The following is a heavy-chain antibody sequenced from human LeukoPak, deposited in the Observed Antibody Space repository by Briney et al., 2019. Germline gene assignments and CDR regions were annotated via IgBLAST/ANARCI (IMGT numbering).Heavy chain of an antibody. Sequence: PGGSLRLSCAASGFTLSRYWMHWVRQVPGKGLVWVSRIEPDGSRITYADSLKGRFTMSRDNAKNSLYLQMNSLRAEDTAVYYCARDRQRWLQYYGEDYWGQGTLVTVSS. CDR2: IEPDGSRI. CDR3: ARDRQRWLQYYGEDY. CDR1: GFTLSRYW. D-gene: IGHD5-24*01. J-gene: IGHJ4*02. V-gene: IGHV3-74*01.